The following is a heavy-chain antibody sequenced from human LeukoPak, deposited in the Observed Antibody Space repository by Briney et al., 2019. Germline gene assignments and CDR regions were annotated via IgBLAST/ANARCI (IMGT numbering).Heavy chain of an antibody. CDR2: ISYDGSNK. D-gene: IGHD2-15*01. V-gene: IGHV3-30*04. CDR3: ARGYCSGGSCYYSETLIDY. CDR1: GFTFSSYA. J-gene: IGHJ4*02. Sequence: GGSLRLSCAASGFTFSSYAMHWVRQAPGKGLEWVAVISYDGSNKYYADSVKGRFTISRDNSKNTLYLQMNSLRAEDTAVYYCARGYCSGGSCYYSETLIDYWGQGTLVTVSS.